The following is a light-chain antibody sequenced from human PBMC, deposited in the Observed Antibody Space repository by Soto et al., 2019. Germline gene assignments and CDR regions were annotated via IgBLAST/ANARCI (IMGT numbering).Light chain of an antibody. V-gene: IGKV1-5*03. CDR1: QSISSW. CDR2: KAS. Sequence: DIQMTQSPSTLSASVGDRVTITCRASQSISSWLAWYQQKPGKAPKLLIYKASSLESGVPSRFSGSGSGTEFTLPISSLQPYEFATYYCQQYNCAPDTFGQTTKLEI. CDR3: QQYNCAPDT. J-gene: IGKJ2*01.